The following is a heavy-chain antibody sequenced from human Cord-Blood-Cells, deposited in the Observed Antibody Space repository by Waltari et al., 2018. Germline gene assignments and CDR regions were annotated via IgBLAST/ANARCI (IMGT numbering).Heavy chain of an antibody. CDR1: GYTFTSYD. V-gene: IGHV1-8*01. D-gene: IGHD6-13*01. CDR3: ARGAYSSDY. J-gene: IGHJ4*02. Sequence: QVQLVQSGAEVKKPGASVKVSCKASGYTFTSYDINWVRQATGQGLEGMGWMNPNSGXXXYAXXXQGRVTMTRNTSISTAYMELSSLRSEDTAVYYCARGAYSSDYWGQGTLVTVSS. CDR2: MNPNSGXX.